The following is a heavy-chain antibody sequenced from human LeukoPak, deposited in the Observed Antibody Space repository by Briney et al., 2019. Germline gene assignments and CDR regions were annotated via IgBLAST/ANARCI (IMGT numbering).Heavy chain of an antibody. CDR1: GGSISGYY. J-gene: IGHJ6*02. CDR2: TYYSENT. V-gene: IGHV4-59*01. CDR3: ARDLSSNPNNYYGMDV. Sequence: PSQTLSLTCTVSGGSISGYYWSWMRQPPRKGLDWIGYTYYSENTNYTPSLNSRATISLDKSKNQFSLQLTSVTSAPPPVYYCARDLSSNPNNYYGMDVWGHGTTVTVSS. D-gene: IGHD4-11*01.